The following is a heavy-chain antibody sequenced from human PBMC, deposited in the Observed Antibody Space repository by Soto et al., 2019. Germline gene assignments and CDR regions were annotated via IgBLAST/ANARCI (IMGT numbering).Heavy chain of an antibody. J-gene: IGHJ4*02. Sequence: EVQLVESGGGLVQPGRSLRLSCAASGFTFDDYAMHWVRQAPGKGLEWVSGISWNSGSIGYADSVKGRFTISRDNAKNSLYLQMNSLRAEDTALYYCSAAGAGWSFDYWGQGTLVTVSS. CDR1: GFTFDDYA. CDR2: ISWNSGSI. CDR3: SAAGAGWSFDY. D-gene: IGHD6-13*01. V-gene: IGHV3-9*01.